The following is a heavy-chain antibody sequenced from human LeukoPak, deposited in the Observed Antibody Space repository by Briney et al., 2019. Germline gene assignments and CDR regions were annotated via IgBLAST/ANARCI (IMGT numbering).Heavy chain of an antibody. J-gene: IGHJ4*02. V-gene: IGHV3-48*01. D-gene: IGHD1-26*01. Sequence: GGSLRLSCAASGFTFSRFGMNWVRQAPGKGLEWVSYISSSSSTIYYADSVKGRFTISRDNAKNSLYLQMNSLRAEDTAVYYCAKVGWSGSYFSHFDYWGQGTLATVSS. CDR1: GFTFSRFG. CDR2: ISSSSSTI. CDR3: AKVGWSGSYFSHFDY.